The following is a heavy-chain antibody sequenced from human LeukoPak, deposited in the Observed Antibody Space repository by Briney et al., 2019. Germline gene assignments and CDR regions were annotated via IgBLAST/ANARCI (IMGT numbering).Heavy chain of an antibody. Sequence: PSGTLSLTCAVSGDSISNNYYWNWVRQPPGKGLEWIGEIFHSGSSNYSPSLKSRVTISVDKSKNHFSLKVSSVTAADTAIYYCARMAAGRRFAYWGQGALVTVPS. CDR3: ARMAAGRRFAY. D-gene: IGHD6-13*01. J-gene: IGHJ4*02. CDR1: GDSISNNYY. CDR2: IFHSGSS. V-gene: IGHV4-4*02.